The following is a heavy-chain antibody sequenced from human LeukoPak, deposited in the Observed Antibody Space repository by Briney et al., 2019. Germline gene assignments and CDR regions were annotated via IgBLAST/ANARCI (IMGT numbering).Heavy chain of an antibody. V-gene: IGHV3-48*01. D-gene: IGHD1-26*01. CDR2: ISYSSSTI. Sequence: GGSLRLSCAASGFTFSSYSMNWARQAPGKGLEWVSYISYSSSTIYYADSVKGRFTISRDNAKNSLYLQMDSLRAEDTAVYYCAKDLGIVGALDYWGQGTLVTVSS. CDR1: GFTFSSYS. CDR3: AKDLGIVGALDY. J-gene: IGHJ4*02.